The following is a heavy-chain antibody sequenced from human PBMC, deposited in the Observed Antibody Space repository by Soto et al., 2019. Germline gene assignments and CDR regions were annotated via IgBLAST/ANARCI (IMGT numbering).Heavy chain of an antibody. CDR1: GFSVSSKY. Sequence: EVQLVESGGDLVQPGGSLRLSCAASGFSVSSKYMSWVRQAPGKGLEWVSLIQSGGTTYYAGSVKGRFTISRDYSENTLFLKINRLRVEEPAVYYCTRDDVHFNGDRYYGVPMDVWGKGTTVTVSA. CDR2: IQSGGTT. CDR3: TRDDVHFNGDRYYGVPMDV. J-gene: IGHJ6*04. V-gene: IGHV3-66*01. D-gene: IGHD2-8*01.